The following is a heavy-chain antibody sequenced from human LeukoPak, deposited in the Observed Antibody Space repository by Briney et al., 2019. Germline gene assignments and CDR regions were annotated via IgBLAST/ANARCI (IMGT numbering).Heavy chain of an antibody. CDR1: GFTFSSYA. CDR2: MGATGVST. V-gene: IGHV3-23*01. J-gene: IGHJ4*02. D-gene: IGHD2-2*01. CDR3: ANLRVPASRNFDY. Sequence: GGSLRLSCVASGFTFSSYAMSWVRQAPGQGLEWVSPMGATGVSTYYADSVKGRFTISRDNSKNTLYLQMNSLRAEDTAVYYCANLRVPASRNFDYWGQGTLVTVSS.